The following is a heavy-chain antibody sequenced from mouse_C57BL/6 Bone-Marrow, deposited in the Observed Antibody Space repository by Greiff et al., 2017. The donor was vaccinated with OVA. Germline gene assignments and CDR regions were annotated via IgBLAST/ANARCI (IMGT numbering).Heavy chain of an antibody. Sequence: EVKLQESGPELVKPGASVKISCKASGYSFTDYNMNWVKQSNGKSLEWIGVINPNYGTTSYNQKFKGKATLTVDQSSSTAYMQLNSLTSEDSAVYYCARGLTVVGNYAMDYWGQGTSVTVSS. D-gene: IGHD1-1*01. CDR3: ARGLTVVGNYAMDY. J-gene: IGHJ4*01. CDR1: GYSFTDYN. CDR2: INPNYGTT. V-gene: IGHV1-39*01.